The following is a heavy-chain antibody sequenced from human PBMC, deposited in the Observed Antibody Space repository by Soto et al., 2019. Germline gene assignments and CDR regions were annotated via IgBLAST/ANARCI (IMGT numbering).Heavy chain of an antibody. Sequence: GGSLRLSCAASGFTVSSNYMSWVRQAPGKGLEWVSVIYSGGSTYYADSEKGRSTISRDNSKNTLYLQMNSLRAEDTAVYYCARDSDYGDYQNYYYGMDVWGQGTTVTAP. CDR2: IYSGGST. CDR3: ARDSDYGDYQNYYYGMDV. V-gene: IGHV3-53*01. CDR1: GFTVSSNY. D-gene: IGHD4-17*01. J-gene: IGHJ6*02.